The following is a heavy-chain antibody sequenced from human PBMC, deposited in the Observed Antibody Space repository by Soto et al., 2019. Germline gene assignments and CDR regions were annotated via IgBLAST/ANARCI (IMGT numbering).Heavy chain of an antibody. V-gene: IGHV1-69*13. J-gene: IGHJ6*02. Sequence: ASVKVSCKASGGTFSSYAISWVRQAPGQGLEWMGGIIPIFGTANYAQKFQGRVTITADESTSTAYMELSSLRSEDTAVYYCARGQNDYGPYYYGMDVWGQGTTVTVSS. D-gene: IGHD4-17*01. CDR2: IIPIFGTA. CDR3: ARGQNDYGPYYYGMDV. CDR1: GGTFSSYA.